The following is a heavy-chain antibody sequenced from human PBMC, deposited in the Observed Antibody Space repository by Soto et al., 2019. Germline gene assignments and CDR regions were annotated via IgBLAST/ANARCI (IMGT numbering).Heavy chain of an antibody. CDR1: GYTFISYG. J-gene: IGHJ3*02. CDR3: ARDRQQWLVDAFDI. V-gene: IGHV1-18*01. CDR2: ISPYNGNT. Sequence: ASVKVSCKASGYTFISYGISWVRLAPGQGLEWMGWISPYNGNTNYAQKVQGRVTLTTDTSTTTAYMELRSLRSDDTAVYYCARDRQQWLVDAFDIWGQGTMVTVSS. D-gene: IGHD6-19*01.